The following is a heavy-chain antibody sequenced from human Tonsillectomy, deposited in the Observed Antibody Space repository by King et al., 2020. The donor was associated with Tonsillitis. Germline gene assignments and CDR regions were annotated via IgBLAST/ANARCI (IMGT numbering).Heavy chain of an antibody. CDR1: GGSISSGGYS. CDR3: ARGGERRGGYYDSSGYPKAFDY. CDR2: IYHSGST. D-gene: IGHD3-22*01. Sequence: LQLQESGSGLVKPSQTLSLTCAVSGGSISSGGYSWRWIRQPPGKGLEWIGYIYHSGSTYYNPSLKSRVTISVDRSKNQFSLKLSSVTAADTAVYYCARGGERRGGYYDSSGYPKAFDYWGQGTLVTVSS. J-gene: IGHJ4*02. V-gene: IGHV4-30-2*01.